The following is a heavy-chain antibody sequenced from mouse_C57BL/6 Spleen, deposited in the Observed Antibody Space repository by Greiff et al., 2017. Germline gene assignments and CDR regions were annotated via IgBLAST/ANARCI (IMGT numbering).Heavy chain of an antibody. J-gene: IGHJ4*01. D-gene: IGHD1-1*01. Sequence: QVQLKQSGAELMKPGASVKLSCKATGYTFTGYWIEWVKQRPGHGLEWIGEILPGSGSTNYNEKFKGKATFTADTSSNTAYMQRSSLTTEDSAIYYCARERLGATSLYYYAMDYWGQGTSVTVSS. CDR1: GYTFTGYW. CDR3: ARERLGATSLYYYAMDY. CDR2: ILPGSGST. V-gene: IGHV1-9*01.